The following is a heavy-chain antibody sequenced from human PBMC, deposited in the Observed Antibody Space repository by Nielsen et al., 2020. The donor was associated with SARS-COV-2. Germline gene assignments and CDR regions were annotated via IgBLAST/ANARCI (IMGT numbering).Heavy chain of an antibody. Sequence: SETLSLTCTVSGGSISSSSYYWGWIRQPPGKGLEWIGSIYYSGSTYYNPSLKSRVTISVDTSKNQFSLKLSSVTAADTAVYYCARTSSTSCCNWFDPWGQGTQVTVSS. D-gene: IGHD2-2*01. CDR1: GGSISSSSYY. CDR2: IYYSGST. J-gene: IGHJ5*02. V-gene: IGHV4-39*01. CDR3: ARTSSTSCCNWFDP.